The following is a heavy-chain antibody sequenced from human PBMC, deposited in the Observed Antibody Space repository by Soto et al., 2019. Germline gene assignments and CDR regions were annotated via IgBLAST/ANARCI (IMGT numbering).Heavy chain of an antibody. D-gene: IGHD6-19*01. V-gene: IGHV3-66*01. CDR1: GFTVSSNY. CDR2: IYSGGST. J-gene: IGHJ3*02. CDR3: ARDSFPAVAQDAFDI. Sequence: EVQLVESGGGLVQPGGSLRLSCAASGFTVSSNYMSWVRQAPGKGLEWVSVIYSGGSTYYADSVKGRFTISRDNSKNTLYLQMHSLRAEDTAVYYCARDSFPAVAQDAFDIWGQGTMVTVSS.